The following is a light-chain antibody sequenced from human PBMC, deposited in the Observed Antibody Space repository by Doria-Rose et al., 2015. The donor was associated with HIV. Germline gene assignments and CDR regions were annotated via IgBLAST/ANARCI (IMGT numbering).Light chain of an antibody. V-gene: IGKV3-20*01. CDR1: QSFSSTY. CDR3: HQYGTSWM. CDR2: DGS. J-gene: IGKJ1*01. Sequence: EIALTQSPGTLSLSPGERATLSCRASQSFSSTYLAWYQQKPGQAPSLLIYDGSTRATGIPDRFSASGSGTDFTLTINRLEPEDFALYYCHQYGTSWMFGQGTKVEI.